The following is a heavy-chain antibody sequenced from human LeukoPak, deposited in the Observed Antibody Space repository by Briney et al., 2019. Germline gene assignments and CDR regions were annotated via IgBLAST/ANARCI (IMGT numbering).Heavy chain of an antibody. CDR2: IHSNGTT. CDR1: GGSITRYY. J-gene: IGHJ6*03. Sequence: SETLSLTCAVSGGSITRYYWSWIRQPAGKGLEWIGRIHSNGTTFYNPSLQSRVSMSVDTSNNEVSLKLNSVTAADTAVYYCARDPGSYFYYYMDVWGTGTTVTVSS. CDR3: ARDPGSYFYYYMDV. V-gene: IGHV4-4*07. D-gene: IGHD2-15*01.